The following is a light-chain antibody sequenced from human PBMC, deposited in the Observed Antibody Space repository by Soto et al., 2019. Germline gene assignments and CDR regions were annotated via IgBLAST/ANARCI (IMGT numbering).Light chain of an antibody. V-gene: IGKV3-20*01. Sequence: EIVLTQSPGTLSLSPGERATLSCRASQSVSNTYLAWYQQKPGQAPSLLIYGTSSRATGIPDRFSGSGSGTDFTLTISRLEPEDFAVYYCQQYGNSPYTLGQGTKLEIK. CDR3: QQYGNSPYT. J-gene: IGKJ2*01. CDR2: GTS. CDR1: QSVSNTY.